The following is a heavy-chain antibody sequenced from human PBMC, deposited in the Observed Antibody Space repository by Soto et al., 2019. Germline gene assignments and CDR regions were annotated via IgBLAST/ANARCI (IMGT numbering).Heavy chain of an antibody. CDR3: AREGGEGYSSGWGDS. CDR2: IWYDGSRQ. CDR1: GFTFSSYG. Sequence: QVQLVESGGGAVQPGRSLRLSCAASGFTFSSYGMHWVRQAPGKGLEWVAGIWYDGSRQFYADSVKGRFTISRDNSKNTLSLHMDSLSAEDRAGYYGAREGGEGYSSGWGDSWGQGTLVTVSS. V-gene: IGHV3-33*01. D-gene: IGHD6-25*01. J-gene: IGHJ4*02.